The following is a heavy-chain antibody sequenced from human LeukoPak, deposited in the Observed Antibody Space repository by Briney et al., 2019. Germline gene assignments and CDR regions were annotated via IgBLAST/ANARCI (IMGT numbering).Heavy chain of an antibody. CDR3: GVGASSTSEFAS. V-gene: IGHV3-21*01. J-gene: IGHJ4*02. Sequence: GGSLRLSCEASGFTFSNYALNWIRQAPGKGLEWISSITGSSHKTHYAQSLRGRVTISRDNAKNSLYLQMDSPRVEDPAVYYCGVGASSTSEFASWGQGTLVIVPS. D-gene: IGHD1-26*01. CDR2: ITGSSHKT. CDR1: GFTFSNYA.